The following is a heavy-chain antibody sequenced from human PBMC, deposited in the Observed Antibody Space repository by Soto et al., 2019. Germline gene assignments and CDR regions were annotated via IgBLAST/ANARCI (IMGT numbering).Heavy chain of an antibody. J-gene: IGHJ4*02. V-gene: IGHV1-46*02. CDR2: INPTNGRT. Sequence: QVQLVQSGAEVKKPGASVKVSCKASGYTFNDYYMHWVRQAPGQGLEWMAIINPTNGRTTYAQRFQGRVTVTRDTSTSTVYMELSSLRSEDTAVYYCAKGLSSSGYYSPWGQGTLVTVSS. CDR1: GYTFNDYY. D-gene: IGHD3-22*01. CDR3: AKGLSSSGYYSP.